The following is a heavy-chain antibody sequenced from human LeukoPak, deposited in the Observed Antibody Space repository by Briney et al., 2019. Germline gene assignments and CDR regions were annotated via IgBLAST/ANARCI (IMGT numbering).Heavy chain of an antibody. D-gene: IGHD2-2*01. Sequence: SETLSLTCAVYGGSFSGYYWSWIRQPPGKRLEWIGEINHSGSTNYNPSLKSRVTISVDTSKNQFSLKLSSVTAADTAVYYCASLCSSTSCSPKGVRNYYYGMDVWGQGTTVTVSS. V-gene: IGHV4-34*01. J-gene: IGHJ6*02. CDR1: GGSFSGYY. CDR2: INHSGST. CDR3: ASLCSSTSCSPKGVRNYYYGMDV.